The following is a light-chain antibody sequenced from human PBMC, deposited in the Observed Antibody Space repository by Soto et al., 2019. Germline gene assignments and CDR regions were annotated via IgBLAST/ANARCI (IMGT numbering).Light chain of an antibody. CDR1: QSVSSN. V-gene: IGKV3-15*01. CDR2: GAS. J-gene: IGKJ5*01. Sequence: EIVMKQSPATLSVSPGERATLSCRASQSVSSNLAWYQQKPGQAPRLLIYGASTRATGIPARFSGSGSGTEFTLTISSLQSEDFAVYYCQQYNSWPPITFGQGTRLEIK. CDR3: QQYNSWPPIT.